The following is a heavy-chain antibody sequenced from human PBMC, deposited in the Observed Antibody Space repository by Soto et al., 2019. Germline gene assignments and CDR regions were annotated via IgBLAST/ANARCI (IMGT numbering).Heavy chain of an antibody. CDR3: ARAPQTVAGAGIWY. CDR2: ICGYNGDT. J-gene: IGHJ4*02. V-gene: IGHV1-18*04. Sequence: GASVKVSCKASGYTFTSCGISWVRQAPGQGLEWMGWICGYNGDTNYAQKLQGRVTMTTDTSTNTAYMELRSLRSDDTAVYYCARAPQTVAGAGIWYWGQGTLVTVSS. CDR1: GYTFTSCG. D-gene: IGHD6-13*01.